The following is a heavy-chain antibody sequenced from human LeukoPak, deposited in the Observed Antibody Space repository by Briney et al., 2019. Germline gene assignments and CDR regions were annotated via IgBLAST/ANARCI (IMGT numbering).Heavy chain of an antibody. CDR1: GYTFTSYY. J-gene: IGHJ6*02. CDR2: INPSGGST. V-gene: IGHV1-46*01. CDR3: ARTLHDSWSGYGYGMDV. D-gene: IGHD3-3*01. Sequence: GASVKVSCKASGYTFTSYYMHWVRQAPGQGLEWMGIINPSGGSTSYAQKFQGRVTITADESTSTAYMELSSLRSEDTAVYYCARTLHDSWSGYGYGMDVWGQGTTVTVSS.